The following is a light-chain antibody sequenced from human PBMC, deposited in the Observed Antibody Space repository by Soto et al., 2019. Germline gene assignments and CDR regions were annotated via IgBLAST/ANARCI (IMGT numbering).Light chain of an antibody. CDR2: EVN. Sequence: QSVLTQPASVSGSPGQSITISCTGTSGDVGNYNLVSWYQQHPGKAPRLMIYEVNKWPSGVSNRFSGSKSGNTASLTISGLKAEDEADYYCCSYVGSSTSYVFGTGTKLTVL. V-gene: IGLV2-23*02. CDR1: SGDVGNYNL. J-gene: IGLJ1*01. CDR3: CSYVGSSTSYV.